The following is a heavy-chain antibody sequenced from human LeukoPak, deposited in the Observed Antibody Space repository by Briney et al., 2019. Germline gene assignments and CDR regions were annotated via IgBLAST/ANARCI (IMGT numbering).Heavy chain of an antibody. CDR3: AREISSGYLVACEFDY. CDR2: IYSGGST. J-gene: IGHJ4*02. D-gene: IGHD3-22*01. Sequence: GGSLRLSCAASGFTVSSNYMSWVRQAPGKGLERVSVIYSGGSTYYADSVKGRFTISRDNSKNTLYLQMNSLRAEDTAVYYCAREISSGYLVACEFDYWGQGTLVTVSS. V-gene: IGHV3-53*01. CDR1: GFTVSSNY.